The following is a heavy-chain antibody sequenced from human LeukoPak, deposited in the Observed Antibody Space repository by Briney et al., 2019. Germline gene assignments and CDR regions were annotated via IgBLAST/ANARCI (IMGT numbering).Heavy chain of an antibody. D-gene: IGHD2-15*01. V-gene: IGHV3-48*01. CDR1: GFTFSSYE. Sequence: GGSLRLSCAASGFTFSSYEMNWVRQAPGKGLEWVSYISSSSSTIYYADSVKGRFTISRDNAKNSLYLQMNSLRAEDTAVYYSASRWLARGYSFDIWGQGTMVTVSS. J-gene: IGHJ3*02. CDR2: ISSSSSTI. CDR3: ASRWLARGYSFDI.